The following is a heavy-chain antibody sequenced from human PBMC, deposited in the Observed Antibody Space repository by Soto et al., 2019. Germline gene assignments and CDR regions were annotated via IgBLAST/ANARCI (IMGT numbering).Heavy chain of an antibody. CDR1: GGSISSGDYY. Sequence: SETLSLTCTVSGGSISSGDYYWSWIRQPPGKGLEWIGYIYYSGSTYYNPSLKSRVTISVDTSKNQFSLKLSSVTAADTAVYYCARDLARGVIMNWFDPWGQGTLVTVS. CDR2: IYYSGST. CDR3: ARDLARGVIMNWFDP. J-gene: IGHJ5*02. D-gene: IGHD3-10*01. V-gene: IGHV4-30-4*01.